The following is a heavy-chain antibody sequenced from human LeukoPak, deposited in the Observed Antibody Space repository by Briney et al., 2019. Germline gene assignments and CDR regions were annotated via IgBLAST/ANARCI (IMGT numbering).Heavy chain of an antibody. CDR2: ISGSGGNP. CDR1: GFTFSNYA. J-gene: IGHJ4*02. Sequence: PGGSLRLSCAASGFTFSNYAMTWVRQAPGKGLEWVSGISGSGGNPYYADSVKGRFTNSRDNSKNTVYLQMNSLRADDTAVYYCAKGLSTSYYSDFDYWGQGTLVTVSS. CDR3: AKGLSTSYYSDFDY. V-gene: IGHV3-23*01. D-gene: IGHD2-2*01.